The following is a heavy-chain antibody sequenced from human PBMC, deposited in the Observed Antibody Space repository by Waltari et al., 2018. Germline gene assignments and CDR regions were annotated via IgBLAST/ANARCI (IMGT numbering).Heavy chain of an antibody. CDR1: GGSISSGGYY. Sequence: QVQLQESGPGLVKPSQTLSLTCTVSGGSISSGGYYWSWIRQHPGTGLEWIGYIYYSGSTYYNPSLKSRVTISVDTSKNQCSLKLSSVTAADTAVYYCARGTQSLWFGELLGFFDYWGQGTLVTVSS. CDR2: IYYSGST. CDR3: ARGTQSLWFGELLGFFDY. V-gene: IGHV4-31*03. D-gene: IGHD3-10*01. J-gene: IGHJ4*02.